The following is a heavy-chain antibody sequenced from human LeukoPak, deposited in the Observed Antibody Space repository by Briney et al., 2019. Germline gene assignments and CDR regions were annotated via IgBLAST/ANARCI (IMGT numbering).Heavy chain of an antibody. CDR3: ARERIQLWTEDYYYYMDV. CDR1: GGSISSGDYY. V-gene: IGHV4-30-4*08. D-gene: IGHD5-18*01. Sequence: SETLSLTCTVSGGSISSGDYYWSWIRQPPGKGLEWIGYIYYSGSTYYNPSLKSRVTISVDTSKNQFSLKLSSVTAADTAVYYCARERIQLWTEDYYYYMDVRGKGTTVTVSS. CDR2: IYYSGST. J-gene: IGHJ6*03.